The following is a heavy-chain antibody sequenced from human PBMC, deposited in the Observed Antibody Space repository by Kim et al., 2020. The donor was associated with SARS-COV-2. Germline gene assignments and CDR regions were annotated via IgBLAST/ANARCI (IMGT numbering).Heavy chain of an antibody. D-gene: IGHD5-18*01. V-gene: IGHV3-23*01. Sequence: GGSLRLSCAASGFTFSSYAMSWVRQAPGKGLEWVSAISGSGGSTYYADSVKGRFTISRDNSKNTLYLQMNSLRAEDTAVYYCAKIPQRGYSYGQEGFFDYWGQGTLVTVSS. CDR1: GFTFSSYA. J-gene: IGHJ4*02. CDR3: AKIPQRGYSYGQEGFFDY. CDR2: ISGSGGST.